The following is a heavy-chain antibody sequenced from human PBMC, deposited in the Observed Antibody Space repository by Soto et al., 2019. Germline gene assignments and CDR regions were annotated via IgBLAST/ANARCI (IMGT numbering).Heavy chain of an antibody. D-gene: IGHD5-12*01. CDR3: AKDILALAPRYYYYYGMDV. CDR2: ISYDGSNK. V-gene: IGHV3-30*18. CDR1: GFTFSSYG. J-gene: IGHJ6*02. Sequence: GGSLRLSCAASGFTFSSYGMHWVRQAPGKGLEWVAVISYDGSNKYYADSVKGRFTISRDNSKNTLYLQMNSLRAEDTAVYYCAKDILALAPRYYYYYGMDVWGQGTTVTVSS.